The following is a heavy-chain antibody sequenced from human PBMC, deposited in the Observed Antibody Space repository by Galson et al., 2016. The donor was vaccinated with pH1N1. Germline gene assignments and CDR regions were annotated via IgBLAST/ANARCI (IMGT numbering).Heavy chain of an antibody. CDR1: GYTFTNFD. J-gene: IGHJ2*01. CDR3: ASMYCGVDCPPGYFDL. CDR2: MNPNSGNT. Sequence: SVKVSCKASGYTFTNFDINWVRQATGQGLEWMGWMNPNSGNTGYAQKFQGRVTMTRNTSIRTAYMELSSLRSEDTAIYYCASMYCGVDCPPGYFDLWGRGTLVTVSS. V-gene: IGHV1-8*01. D-gene: IGHD2-21*02.